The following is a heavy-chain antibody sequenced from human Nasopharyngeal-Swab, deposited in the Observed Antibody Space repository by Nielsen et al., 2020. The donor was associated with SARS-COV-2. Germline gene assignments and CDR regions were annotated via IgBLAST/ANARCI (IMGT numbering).Heavy chain of an antibody. CDR1: GYTFTSYA. CDR2: INAGNGNT. CDR3: ARVFRADQEYWYFDL. V-gene: IGHV1-3*01. J-gene: IGHJ2*01. Sequence: ASVNVSCKASGYTFTSYAMHWVRQAPGQRLEWMGWINAGNGNTKYSQKFQGRVTITSDTSASTAYMELSSLRSEDTAAYYCARVFRADQEYWYFDLWGRGTLVTVSS. D-gene: IGHD2-2*01.